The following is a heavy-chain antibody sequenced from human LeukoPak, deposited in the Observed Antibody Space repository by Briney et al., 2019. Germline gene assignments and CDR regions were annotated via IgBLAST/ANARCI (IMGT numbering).Heavy chain of an antibody. D-gene: IGHD2-8*01. CDR1: GGSISSSSYY. CDR3: ARGRKGGGYCTNGVCFYYFDY. Sequence: SETLSLTCTVSGGSISSSSYYWGWIRQPPGKGLEWIGSIYYSGSTYYNPSLKSRVTISVDTSKNQLSLKLTSVTAADTAVYYCARGRKGGGYCTNGVCFYYFDYWGQGTLVTVSS. CDR2: IYYSGST. V-gene: IGHV4-39*01. J-gene: IGHJ4*02.